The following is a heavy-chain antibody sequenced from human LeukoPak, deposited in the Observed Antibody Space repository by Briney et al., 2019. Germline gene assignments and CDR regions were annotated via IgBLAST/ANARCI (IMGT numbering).Heavy chain of an antibody. Sequence: PGGSLRLSCAASGFTFSSYSMNWVRQAPGKGLEWVSSISSSSSYIHYADSVKGRFTISRDNAKNSLYLQMNSLRAEDTAVYYCARRYSYSSSGYYFDYWGQGTLVTVSS. CDR2: ISSSSSYI. CDR3: ARRYSYSSSGYYFDY. V-gene: IGHV3-21*01. D-gene: IGHD6-13*01. J-gene: IGHJ4*02. CDR1: GFTFSSYS.